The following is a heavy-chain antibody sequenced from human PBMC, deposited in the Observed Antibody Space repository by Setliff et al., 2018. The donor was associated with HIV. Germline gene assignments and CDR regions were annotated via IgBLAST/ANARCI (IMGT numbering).Heavy chain of an antibody. D-gene: IGHD5-18*01. V-gene: IGHV3-48*03. CDR1: GFTFSSYE. J-gene: IGHJ3*02. CDR3: ASAAYSGYTYGYYADAFDI. Sequence: GGSLRLSCAASGFTFSSYEMNWVRQAPGKGLEWVSYISSSGSTIYYADSVKGRFTISRDNAKKSLYLQMNSLRAEDTAVYYCASAAYSGYTYGYYADAFDIWGQGTMVTVSS. CDR2: ISSSGSTI.